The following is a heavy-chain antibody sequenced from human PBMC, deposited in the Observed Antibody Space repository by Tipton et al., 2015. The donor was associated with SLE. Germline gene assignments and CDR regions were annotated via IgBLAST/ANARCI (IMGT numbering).Heavy chain of an antibody. J-gene: IGHJ2*01. CDR3: ARRYCTNGVCQRGWYFDL. V-gene: IGHV3-11*04. D-gene: IGHD2-8*01. Sequence: SLRLSCAASGFTFSDYYMSWIRQAPGKGLEWVSYISSSGSTIYYADSVKGRFTISRDNAKNSLYLQMNSLRAEDTAVYYCARRYCTNGVCQRGWYFDLWGRGTLVTVSS. CDR2: ISSSGSTI. CDR1: GFTFSDYY.